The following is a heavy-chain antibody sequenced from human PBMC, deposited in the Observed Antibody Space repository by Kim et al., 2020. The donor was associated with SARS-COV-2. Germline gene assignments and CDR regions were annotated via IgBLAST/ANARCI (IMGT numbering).Heavy chain of an antibody. CDR3: ARVVGSSWLRQPGYAFDI. J-gene: IGHJ3*02. D-gene: IGHD6-13*01. CDR2: ISSSSSYI. Sequence: GGSLRLSCAASGFTFSSYSMNWVRQAPGKGLEWVSSISSSSSYIYYADSVKGRFTISRDNAKNSLYLQMNSLRAEDTAVYYCARVVGSSWLRQPGYAFDIWGQGTMVTVSS. CDR1: GFTFSSYS. V-gene: IGHV3-21*01.